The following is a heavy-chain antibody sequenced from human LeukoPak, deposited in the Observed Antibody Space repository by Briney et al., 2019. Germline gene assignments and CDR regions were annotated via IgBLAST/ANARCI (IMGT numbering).Heavy chain of an antibody. Sequence: NASETLSLTCTVSGGSISSTNYYWGWIRQPPGKGLEWIGTIYYSGSTYYNPSLKSRVTISVDTTKNHFSLKLNSVTAADTAVYYCARGLPFSSCGMDVWGQGTTVTVSS. CDR2: IYYSGST. V-gene: IGHV4-39*02. CDR1: GGSISSTNYY. CDR3: ARGLPFSSCGMDV. D-gene: IGHD6-13*01. J-gene: IGHJ6*02.